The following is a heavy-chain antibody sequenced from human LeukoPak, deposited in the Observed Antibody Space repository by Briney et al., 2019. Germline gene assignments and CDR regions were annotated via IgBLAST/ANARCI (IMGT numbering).Heavy chain of an antibody. J-gene: IGHJ4*02. V-gene: IGHV4-59*08. CDR1: GGSFSGYY. Sequence: PSETLSLTCAVYGGSFSGYYWSWIRQPPGKGLEWIGYISYSGSTNYNPSLKSRVTISVDTSKNQFSLKLSSVTAADTAVYYCARRGEMATIWDDHYYFDFWGQGTLVTVSS. CDR2: ISYSGST. D-gene: IGHD5-24*01. CDR3: ARRGEMATIWDDHYYFDF.